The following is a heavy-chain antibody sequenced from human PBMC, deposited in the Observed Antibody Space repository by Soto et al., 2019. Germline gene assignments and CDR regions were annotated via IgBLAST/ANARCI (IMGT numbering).Heavy chain of an antibody. V-gene: IGHV4-39*01. D-gene: IGHD3-22*01. J-gene: IGHJ6*02. Sequence: LSLTCSVSGGSVTLTSYYWGWIRQPPGKGLEWIVNVYYSGSTNYNPSLKSRVTISVDTSKNQFSLSLKSVTAADTAVYYCASDYSGYSADPEYYGVEVWGQGTTVTVSS. CDR2: VYYSGST. CDR3: ASDYSGYSADPEYYGVEV. CDR1: GGSVTLTSYY.